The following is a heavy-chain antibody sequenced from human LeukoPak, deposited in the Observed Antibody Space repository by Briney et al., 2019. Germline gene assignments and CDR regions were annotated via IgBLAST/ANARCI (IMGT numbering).Heavy chain of an antibody. J-gene: IGHJ5*02. D-gene: IGHD3-10*01. V-gene: IGHV3-21*01. CDR1: GFTFSSYS. CDR3: ARGPGSGRSYNWFDP. Sequence: PGGSLRLSCAAFGFTFSSYSMNWVRQAPGKGLEWVSSISGSSSSIYYADSVKGRFTISRDNAKNSLYLQMNSLRAEDTAVYYCARGPGSGRSYNWFDPWGQGTLITVSS. CDR2: ISGSSSSI.